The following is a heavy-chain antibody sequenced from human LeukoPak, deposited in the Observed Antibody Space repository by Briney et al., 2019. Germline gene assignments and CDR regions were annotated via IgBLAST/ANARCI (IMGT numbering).Heavy chain of an antibody. J-gene: IGHJ6*02. CDR2: ISVSGGST. D-gene: IGHD7-27*01. CDR1: GFTFSSYA. Sequence: GGSLRLSCAASGFTFSSYAVSWVRQAPGKGLEWVSTISVSGGSTYYADSVKGRFTISRDNSKNMLYLQMNSLRAEDTAVYHCENLGIRTIYYYGMDVWGQGTTVTVSS. CDR3: ENLGIRTIYYYGMDV. V-gene: IGHV3-23*01.